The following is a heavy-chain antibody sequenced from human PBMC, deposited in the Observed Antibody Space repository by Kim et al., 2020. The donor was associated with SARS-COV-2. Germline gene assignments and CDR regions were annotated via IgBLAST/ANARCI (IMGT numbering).Heavy chain of an antibody. J-gene: IGHJ6*02. Sequence: GGSLRLSCAASGFTFSSYGMHWVRQAPGKGLEWVAVISYDGSNKYYADSVKGRFTISRDNSKNTLYLQMNSLRAEDTAVYYCAKDLVTPYDYVWGSYRQYYYYGMDVWGQGTPVTVSS. V-gene: IGHV3-30*18. CDR2: ISYDGSNK. D-gene: IGHD3-16*02. CDR1: GFTFSSYG. CDR3: AKDLVTPYDYVWGSYRQYYYYGMDV.